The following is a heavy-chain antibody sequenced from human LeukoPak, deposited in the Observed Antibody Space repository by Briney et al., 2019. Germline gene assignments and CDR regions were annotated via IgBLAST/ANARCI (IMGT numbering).Heavy chain of an antibody. CDR2: INSDGNST. CDR1: GFTFSNYW. J-gene: IGHJ4*02. V-gene: IGHV3-74*01. D-gene: IGHD2-15*01. CDR3: ARDGDCSGGGCSYGDIDY. Sequence: PGGSLRLSCAASGFTFSNYWMHWVRQAPGKGLVWVSRINSDGNSTSYADSVRGRFTISRDNSKNTLYLQMNSLRTEDTAVYYCARDGDCSGGGCSYGDIDYWGQGILVSVSS.